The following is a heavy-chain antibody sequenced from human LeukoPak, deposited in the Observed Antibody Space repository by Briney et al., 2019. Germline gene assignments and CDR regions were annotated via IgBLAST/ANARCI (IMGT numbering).Heavy chain of an antibody. D-gene: IGHD3-22*01. CDR2: ISGSGGST. V-gene: IGHV3-23*01. CDR1: GGTFSSYA. CDR3: AKDLTPGLTPYYSHY. J-gene: IGHJ4*02. Sequence: ASVKVSCKASGGTFSSYAMSWVRQAPGKGLEWVSAISGSGGSTYYADSVKGRFTISRDNSKNTLYLQMNSLRAEDTAVYYCAKDLTPGLTPYYSHYWGQGTLVTVSS.